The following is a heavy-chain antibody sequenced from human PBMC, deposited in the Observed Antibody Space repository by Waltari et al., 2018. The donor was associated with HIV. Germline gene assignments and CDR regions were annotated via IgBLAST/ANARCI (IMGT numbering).Heavy chain of an antibody. CDR3: ASGTYYYDSSGYYCYYYDMDV. CDR2: FLPIFGTA. CDR1: GGTFSSYA. Sequence: QVQLVQSGAEVKKPGSSVKVSCKASGGTFSSYAISWVRQAPGQGLEWMGVFLPIFGTANYAQKCQGRVTITADESTSTAYMELSSLRSEDTAVYYCASGTYYYDSSGYYCYYYDMDVWGQGTTVTVPS. D-gene: IGHD3-22*01. V-gene: IGHV1-69*12. J-gene: IGHJ6*02.